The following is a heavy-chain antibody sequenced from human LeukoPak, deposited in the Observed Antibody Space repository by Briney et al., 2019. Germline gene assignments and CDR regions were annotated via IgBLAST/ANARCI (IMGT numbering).Heavy chain of an antibody. CDR2: IIPILGIA. D-gene: IGHD3-22*01. J-gene: IGHJ5*02. CDR1: GGTFSSYA. V-gene: IGHV1-69*04. CDR3: ARGYYDSSGYLVPDWFDP. Sequence: SVKVSCKASGGTFSSYAIIWVRQAPGQGLEWMGRIIPILGIANYAQKFQGRVTITADKSTSTAYMELSSLRSEDTAVYYCARGYYDSSGYLVPDWFDPWGQGTLVTVSS.